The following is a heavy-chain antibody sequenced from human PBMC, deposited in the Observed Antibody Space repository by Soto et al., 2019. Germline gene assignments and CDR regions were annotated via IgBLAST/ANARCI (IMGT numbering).Heavy chain of an antibody. CDR3: ARDLWGYCGTDCYPLDV. CDR1: GGSISGYY. D-gene: IGHD2-21*02. Sequence: QVQLQESGPGLVKPSETLSLTCTVSGGSISGYYWSWIRQPPGKGLEWIGYMNNTGSTVYNPSFKSRVSISVDTSTNQCSPKLNSVTAADTAVYYCARDLWGYCGTDCYPLDVWGQGTTVTVSS. CDR2: MNNTGST. V-gene: IGHV4-59*01. J-gene: IGHJ6*02.